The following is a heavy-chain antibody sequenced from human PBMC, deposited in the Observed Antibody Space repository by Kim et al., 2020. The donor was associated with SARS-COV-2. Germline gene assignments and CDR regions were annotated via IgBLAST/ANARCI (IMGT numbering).Heavy chain of an antibody. CDR1: GFTFSSYA. D-gene: IGHD6-19*01. CDR3: AKKKIPSYSSGWYYYGMDV. J-gene: IGHJ6*02. V-gene: IGHV3-23*01. Sequence: GGSLRLSCAASGFTFSSYAMSWVRQAPGKGLEWVSAISGSGGSTYYADSVKGRFTISRDNSKNTLYLQMNSLRAEDTAVYYCAKKKIPSYSSGWYYYGMDVWGQGTTVTVSS. CDR2: ISGSGGST.